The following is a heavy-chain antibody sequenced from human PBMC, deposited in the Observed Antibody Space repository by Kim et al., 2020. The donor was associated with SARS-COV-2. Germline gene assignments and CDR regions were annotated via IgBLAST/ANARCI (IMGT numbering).Heavy chain of an antibody. CDR2: IRSKGNKYST. J-gene: IGHJ6*02. CDR3: TRHGTNYDFDYKYSVDV. CDR1: GFTFSGSA. V-gene: IGHV3-73*01. D-gene: IGHD3-3*01. Sequence: GGSLRLSCAASGFTFSGSAMHWVRQASGKGLEWVGRIRSKGNKYSTAYVASVKGRLTITRDDSKNPAYLKMNSLKTEDTAVYYCTRHGTNYDFDYKYSVDVWGQRTTTTVSS.